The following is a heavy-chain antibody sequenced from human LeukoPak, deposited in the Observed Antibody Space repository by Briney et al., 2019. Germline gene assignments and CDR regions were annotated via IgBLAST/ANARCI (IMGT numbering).Heavy chain of an antibody. V-gene: IGHV3-30*02. D-gene: IGHD6-19*01. CDR3: AKGGNSGWNFVDN. CDR2: IRYDGIVK. J-gene: IGHJ4*02. CDR1: GFFFSNYW. Sequence: PGGSLRLSCAASGFFFSNYWMSWVRQAPGKGLEWVAFIRYDGIVKHFADSVKGRVTISRDNAKNTLYVQMNRLRAEDTAVYYFAKGGNSGWNFVDNWGQGTLVTVSS.